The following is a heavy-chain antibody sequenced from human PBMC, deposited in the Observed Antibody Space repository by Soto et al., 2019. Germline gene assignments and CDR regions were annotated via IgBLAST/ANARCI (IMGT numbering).Heavy chain of an antibody. CDR2: IYYSGST. CDR1: GGSISISSYY. V-gene: IGHV4-39*01. CDR3: ARHYIDAKDYGLDY. Sequence: SETLSLTCTVSGGSISISSYYWCWIRHPPGKGLEWIGSIYYSGSTYYNPSLKSRVTISVDTSKNQFSLKLSSVTAADTAVYYCARHYIDAKDYGLDYWGQGTLVTVSS. D-gene: IGHD4-17*01. J-gene: IGHJ4*02.